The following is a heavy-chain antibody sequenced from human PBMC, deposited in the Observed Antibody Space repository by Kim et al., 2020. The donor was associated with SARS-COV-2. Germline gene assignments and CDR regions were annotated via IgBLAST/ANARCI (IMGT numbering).Heavy chain of an antibody. CDR2: IWYDGSNK. Sequence: GGSLRLSCAASGFTFSSYGMHWVRQAPGKGLEWVAVIWYDGSNKYYADSVKGRFTISRDNSKNTLYLQMNSLRAEDTAVYYCARDFRFGEDDAFDSWGQGTMVTVSS. CDR1: GFTFSSYG. D-gene: IGHD3-10*01. J-gene: IGHJ3*02. V-gene: IGHV3-33*01. CDR3: ARDFRFGEDDAFDS.